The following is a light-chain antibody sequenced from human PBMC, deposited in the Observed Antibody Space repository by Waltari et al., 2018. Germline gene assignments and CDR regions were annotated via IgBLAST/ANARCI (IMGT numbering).Light chain of an antibody. CDR3: QQGSILPLT. J-gene: IGKJ4*01. CDR2: DKS. V-gene: IGKV3-11*01. CDR1: QSVFNY. Sequence: ILTQSPATLSLSAGERATLSCRASQSVFNYLAWYQQKRGQAPRLLIYDKSKRATGIPARFSGSGSGTDFTLTISNLEADDFALYYCQQGSILPLTFGGGTKVEIK.